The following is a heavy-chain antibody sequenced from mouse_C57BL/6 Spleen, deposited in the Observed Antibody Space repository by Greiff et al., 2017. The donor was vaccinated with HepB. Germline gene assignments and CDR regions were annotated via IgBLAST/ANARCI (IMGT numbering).Heavy chain of an antibody. V-gene: IGHV5-4*01. CDR1: GFTFSSYA. Sequence: EVQRVESGGGLVKPGGSLKLSCAASGFTFSSYAMSWVRQTPEKRLEWVATISDGGSYTYYPDNVKGRFTISRDNAKNNLYLQMSHLKSEDTAMYYCARSDGSSYVEWFAYWGQGTLVTVSA. D-gene: IGHD1-1*01. CDR2: ISDGGSYT. CDR3: ARSDGSSYVEWFAY. J-gene: IGHJ3*01.